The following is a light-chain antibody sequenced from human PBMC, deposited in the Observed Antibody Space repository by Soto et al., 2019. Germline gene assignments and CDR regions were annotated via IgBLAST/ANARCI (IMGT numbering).Light chain of an antibody. CDR1: SSDVGGYEH. Sequence: QSVLTQPASVSGSPGQSITISCTGSSSDVGGYEHVSWFQQHPGKAPKLIIYEVTNRPSGVSIRFSGSKSGNTASLTISGLHGEDEADYYCSSYTSATTYVFGTGTKVTVL. J-gene: IGLJ1*01. CDR3: SSYTSATTYV. V-gene: IGLV2-14*01. CDR2: EVT.